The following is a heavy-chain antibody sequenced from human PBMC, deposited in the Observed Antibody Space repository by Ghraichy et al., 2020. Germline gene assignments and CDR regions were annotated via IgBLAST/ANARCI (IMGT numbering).Heavy chain of an antibody. CDR2: ISGSGGST. CDR3: AKVTKRYSSSWADF. V-gene: IGHV3-23*01. CDR1: GFTFSSYS. J-gene: IGHJ4*02. D-gene: IGHD6-13*01. Sequence: GGSLRLSCAASGFTFSSYSMSWVRQAPGKGLEWVSSISGSGGSTYYADSVKGRFTISRDNSKNTLYLQMHSLRAEDTAVYYCAKVTKRYSSSWADFWGQGTLVTVSS.